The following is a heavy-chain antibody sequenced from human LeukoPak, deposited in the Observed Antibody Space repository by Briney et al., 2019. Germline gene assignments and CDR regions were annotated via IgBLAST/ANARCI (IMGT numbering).Heavy chain of an antibody. D-gene: IGHD1-26*01. V-gene: IGHV1-8*03. CDR2: MNPNSGNT. J-gene: IGHJ4*02. CDR3: ARVPVGATWRGPFDY. CDR1: GYTFTSYD. Sequence: ASVKVSCKASGYTFTSYDINWVRQATGQGLEWMGWMNPNSGNTGYAQKFQGRVTITRNTSMSTAYMELSSLRSEDTAVYYCARVPVGATWRGPFDYWGQGTLVTVSS.